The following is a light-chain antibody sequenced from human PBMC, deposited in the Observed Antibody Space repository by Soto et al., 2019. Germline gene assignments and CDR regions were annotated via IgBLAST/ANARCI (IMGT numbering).Light chain of an antibody. J-gene: IGLJ2*01. CDR1: SSDVGGYNY. CDR2: DVT. V-gene: IGLV2-14*03. Sequence: QSALTQPASVSGSPGPSITISCTGSSSDVGGYNYVSWYQHHPGKAPKFMIYDVTNRPSGVSDRFSGSKSGNTASLTISGLRAEDEADYYCTSYTSSSTLIFGGGTKLTVL. CDR3: TSYTSSSTLI.